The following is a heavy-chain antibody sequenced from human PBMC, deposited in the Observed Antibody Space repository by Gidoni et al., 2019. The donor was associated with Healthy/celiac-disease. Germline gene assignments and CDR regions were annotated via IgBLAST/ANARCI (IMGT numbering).Heavy chain of an antibody. D-gene: IGHD6-19*01. J-gene: IGHJ5*01. CDR3: AKWKYSSGWFGY. Sequence: EVQLLESGGGLLQPGGSLRLPCAASGFPFSSYAMSWVHQAPGKGMEWVSAISGSGGSTYYADSVKGRFTISRDNSKNTLYLQMNSLRAEDTAVYYCAKWKYSSGWFGYWGQGTLVTVS. CDR1: GFPFSSYA. CDR2: ISGSGGST. V-gene: IGHV3-23*01.